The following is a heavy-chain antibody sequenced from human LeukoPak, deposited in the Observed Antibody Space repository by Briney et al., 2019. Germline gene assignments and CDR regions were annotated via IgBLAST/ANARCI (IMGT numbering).Heavy chain of an antibody. Sequence: PSETLSLTCTVSGGSISSSSYYWGWIRQPPGKGLEWIGSIYYSGSTYYNPSLKSRVTISVDTSKNQFSLKLSSVTAADTAVYYCARRWGRDYVWGSYRAWGQGTLVTVSS. J-gene: IGHJ5*02. CDR3: ARRWGRDYVWGSYRA. D-gene: IGHD3-16*02. CDR2: IYYSGST. CDR1: GGSISSSSYY. V-gene: IGHV4-39*01.